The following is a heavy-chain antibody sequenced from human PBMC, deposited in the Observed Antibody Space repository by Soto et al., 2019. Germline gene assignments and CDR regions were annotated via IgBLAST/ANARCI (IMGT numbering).Heavy chain of an antibody. CDR1: GFTFDEYG. CDR3: AKSAGSGSYSGIDY. J-gene: IGHJ4*02. Sequence: GGSLRLSCAASGFTFDEYGMHWVRQAPGKGLEWVSGISWNTGRIAYADSVKGRFTISRDNAKNSLYLQMNSLRPEDSALYYCAKSAGSGSYSGIDYWGQGTVVTVSS. V-gene: IGHV3-9*01. D-gene: IGHD3-10*01. CDR2: ISWNTGRI.